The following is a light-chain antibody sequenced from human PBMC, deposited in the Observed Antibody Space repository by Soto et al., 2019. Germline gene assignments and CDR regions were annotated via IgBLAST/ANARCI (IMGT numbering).Light chain of an antibody. V-gene: IGKV1-33*01. CDR2: DAS. CDR3: QQYDYMPYT. J-gene: IGKJ2*01. Sequence: DIQMTQSPSSLSASVGDRITITCQASEDITNYLHWYQQKPGKAPKLLIYDASNLETGVPSRYSGSGSGTDFSFTISSLQAEDIVTYYCQQYDYMPYTFGQGTKLEMK. CDR1: EDITNY.